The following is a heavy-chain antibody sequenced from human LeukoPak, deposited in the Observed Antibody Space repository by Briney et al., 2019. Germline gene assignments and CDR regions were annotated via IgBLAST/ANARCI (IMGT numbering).Heavy chain of an antibody. J-gene: IGHJ3*02. V-gene: IGHV3-48*03. CDR3: ASYYDSSGYHDI. D-gene: IGHD3-22*01. CDR1: GFTFSSYE. Sequence: GGSLTLSCAASGFTFSSYEMNWVRQAPGKGLEWVSYISSSGSTIYYADSVKGRFTISRDNAKNSLYLQMNSLRAEDTAVYYCASYYDSSGYHDIWGQGTMVTVSS. CDR2: ISSSGSTI.